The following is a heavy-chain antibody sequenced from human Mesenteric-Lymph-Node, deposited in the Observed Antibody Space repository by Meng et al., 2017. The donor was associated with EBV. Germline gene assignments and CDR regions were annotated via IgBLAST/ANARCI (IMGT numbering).Heavy chain of an antibody. CDR1: GFAFSSYS. CDR2: ISRSSSSI. J-gene: IGHJ2*01. CDR3: ARDPGWESEKGYFDL. Sequence: EVQLVESGGXRVKPGGSLRLSCAASGFAFSSYSMNWVRLAPGRGLEWVSSISRSSSSIDYPDSLKGRFTISRDNAKNSLYLQMNSLRAEDTAVYYCARDPGWESEKGYFDLWGRGTLVTVSS. V-gene: IGHV3-21*01. D-gene: IGHD6-19*01.